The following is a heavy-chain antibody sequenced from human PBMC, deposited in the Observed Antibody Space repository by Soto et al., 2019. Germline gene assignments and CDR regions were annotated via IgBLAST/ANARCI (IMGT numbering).Heavy chain of an antibody. Sequence: ASVKVSCKASGYTFSDYFIHWVRQAPGQGLEWMGWINPNSGGTNYAQTFQGWVTMTRDTSKNQFSLQLNSVTPEDSAVYYCARGPGILNPWGQGTLVTVSS. D-gene: IGHD3-9*01. J-gene: IGHJ5*02. CDR1: GYTFSDYF. CDR2: INPNSGGT. V-gene: IGHV1-2*04. CDR3: ARGPGILNP.